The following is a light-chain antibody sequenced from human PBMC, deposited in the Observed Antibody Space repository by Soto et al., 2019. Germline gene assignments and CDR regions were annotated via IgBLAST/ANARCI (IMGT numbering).Light chain of an antibody. CDR3: AAWDDSLNAYV. V-gene: IGLV1-44*01. J-gene: IGLJ1*01. Sequence: QSVLTQPPSASGTPGQRVTISCSGSSFNIGSNTVNWYQQLPGTAPKLLIYGNNQRPSGVPDRFSGSKSGTSASLAISGLLSEDEADYYCAAWDDSLNAYVFGTGTKVTVL. CDR1: SFNIGSNT. CDR2: GNN.